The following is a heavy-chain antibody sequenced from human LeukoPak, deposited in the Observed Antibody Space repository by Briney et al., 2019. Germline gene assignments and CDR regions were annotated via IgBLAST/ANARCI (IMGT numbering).Heavy chain of an antibody. CDR2: ISYDGSNK. CDR3: AKEAYSSSWLDY. Sequence: PGRSLRLSCAASGFTFSSYAMHWVRQAPGKGLEWVAVISYDGSNKYYADSVKGRFTISRDNSKNTLYLQMNSLRAEDTAVYYCAKEAYSSSWLDYWGQGTLVTVSS. J-gene: IGHJ4*02. D-gene: IGHD6-13*01. V-gene: IGHV3-30-3*01. CDR1: GFTFSSYA.